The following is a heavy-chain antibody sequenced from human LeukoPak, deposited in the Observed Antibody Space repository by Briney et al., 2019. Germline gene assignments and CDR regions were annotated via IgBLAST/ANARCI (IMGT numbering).Heavy chain of an antibody. CDR1: GFTFNSYT. V-gene: IGHV3-21*01. CDR3: ARNWNFLDS. Sequence: GGSLRLSCAASGFTFNSYTMNWVRQAPGKGLERVSSITTTSSYMYYADSLKGRFTISRDNTKNSLYLQMNSLRAEDTAVYYCARNWNFLDSWGQGTLVTVSS. CDR2: ITTTSSYM. J-gene: IGHJ4*02. D-gene: IGHD1-7*01.